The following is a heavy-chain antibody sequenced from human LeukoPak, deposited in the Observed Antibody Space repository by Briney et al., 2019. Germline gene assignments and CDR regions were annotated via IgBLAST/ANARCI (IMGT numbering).Heavy chain of an antibody. Sequence: ASVKVSCKASGYTFTSYDINRVRRATGQGLEWMGWMNPNSGNTGYAQKFQGRVTMTRNTSISTAYMELSSLRSEDTAVYYCARGRDYYGSGSPNDAFDIWGQGTMVTVSS. CDR2: MNPNSGNT. CDR3: ARGRDYYGSGSPNDAFDI. D-gene: IGHD3-10*01. V-gene: IGHV1-8*01. J-gene: IGHJ3*02. CDR1: GYTFTSYD.